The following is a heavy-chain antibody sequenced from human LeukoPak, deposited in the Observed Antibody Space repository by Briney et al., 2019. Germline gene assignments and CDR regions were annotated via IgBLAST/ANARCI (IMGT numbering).Heavy chain of an antibody. CDR1: GGSISSSSYY. J-gene: IGHJ6*03. Sequence: PSETLSLTCTVSGGSISSSSYYWGWIRQPPGKGLEWIGSIYYSGSTYYNPSLKSRVTISVDTSKNQFSLKLSSVTAADTAVYYCARSPYCSGGSCYRYYYYYMDVWGKGTTVTISS. CDR3: ARSPYCSGGSCYRYYYYYMDV. D-gene: IGHD2-15*01. CDR2: IYYSGST. V-gene: IGHV4-39*01.